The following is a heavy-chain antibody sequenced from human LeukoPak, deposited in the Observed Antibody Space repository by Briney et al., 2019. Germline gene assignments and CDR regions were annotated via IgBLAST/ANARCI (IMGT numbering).Heavy chain of an antibody. CDR3: ARALGSQATHPFDY. J-gene: IGHJ4*02. Sequence: SETLSLTCTVSGGSIRRSSHYWGWIRQPPGKGLEWIGSIYYSGSTYYNPSLKSRVTISVDTSKNQVSLKLSSVTAADTAVYYCARALGSQATHPFDYWGQGTLVTVSS. V-gene: IGHV4-39*07. D-gene: IGHD7-27*01. CDR2: IYYSGST. CDR1: GGSIRRSSHY.